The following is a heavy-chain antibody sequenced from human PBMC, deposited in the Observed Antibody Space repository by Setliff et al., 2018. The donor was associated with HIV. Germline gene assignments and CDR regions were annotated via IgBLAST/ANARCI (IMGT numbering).Heavy chain of an antibody. D-gene: IGHD3-3*01. V-gene: IGHV4-39*01. Sequence: SETLSLTCTVSGGSIKSSSYYWGWIRQPPGKGLEWIGSIYYSGNTYYNPSLKSRVTISEDTSRNQFSLRLSSVTVADTAVYYCARHISDFWSNYQTPFDYWGQGTLVTVSS. J-gene: IGHJ4*02. CDR1: GGSIKSSSYY. CDR2: IYYSGNT. CDR3: ARHISDFWSNYQTPFDY.